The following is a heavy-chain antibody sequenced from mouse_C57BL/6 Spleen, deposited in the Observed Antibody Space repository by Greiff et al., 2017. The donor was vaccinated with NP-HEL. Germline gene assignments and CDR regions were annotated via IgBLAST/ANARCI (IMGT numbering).Heavy chain of an antibody. CDR2: ISNGGGST. J-gene: IGHJ1*03. CDR3: ARQKLRPAYWYCDV. CDR1: GFTFSDYY. Sequence: EVQVVESGGGLVQPGGSLKLSCAASGFTFSDYYMYWVRQTPEKRLEWVAYISNGGGSTYYPDTVKGRFTISRDNAKNTLYLQMSRLKSEDTAMYYCARQKLRPAYWYCDVWGTGTTVTVSS. D-gene: IGHD1-2*01. V-gene: IGHV5-12*01.